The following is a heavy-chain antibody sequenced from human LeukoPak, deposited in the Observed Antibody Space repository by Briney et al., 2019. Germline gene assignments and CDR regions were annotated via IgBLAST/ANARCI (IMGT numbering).Heavy chain of an antibody. CDR2: IYHSGST. Sequence: PSETLSLTCAVSGGSISSSNWWSWVRQPPGKGLEWIGEIYHSGSTNYNASLTSRVTILIDTSKNQFSLKLRSVTAADTAVYYCARHPYIGGWYRVAIWGQGTLVTVSS. D-gene: IGHD6-19*01. CDR3: ARHPYIGGWYRVAI. J-gene: IGHJ4*02. CDR1: GGSISSSNW. V-gene: IGHV4-4*02.